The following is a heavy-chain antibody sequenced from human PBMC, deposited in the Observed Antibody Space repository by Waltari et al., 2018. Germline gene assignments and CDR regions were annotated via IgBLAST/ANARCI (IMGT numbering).Heavy chain of an antibody. CDR2: ISHWRFT. V-gene: IGHV4-4*02. J-gene: IGHJ4*02. D-gene: IGHD2-15*01. CDR1: GASITTRYW. Sequence: QVQLQESGPGLVKPSGTLSLTCAVSGASITTRYWWNWVRQSPGKGLEWIGEISHWRFTTNNPSLEGRISISLDESNNQFSLQLSSVTAADTAMYYCATVIAGCSASSCYLDSWGQGTLVTVSS. CDR3: ATVIAGCSASSCYLDS.